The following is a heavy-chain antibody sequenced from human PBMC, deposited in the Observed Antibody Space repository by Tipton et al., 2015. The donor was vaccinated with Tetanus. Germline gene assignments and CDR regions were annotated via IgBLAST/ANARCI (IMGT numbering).Heavy chain of an antibody. V-gene: IGHV4-59*01. J-gene: IGHJ6*02. CDR3: ASAKEDTAMVPHYYYGMDV. CDR2: IYYSGST. CDR1: GGSISSYY. D-gene: IGHD5-18*01. Sequence: TLSLTCTASGGSISSYYWSWIRQPSGKGLEWIGYIYYSGSTNYNPPLKSRVTISVDTSKNQFSLKLSSVTAADTAVYYCASAKEDTAMVPHYYYGMDVWGQGTTVTVSS.